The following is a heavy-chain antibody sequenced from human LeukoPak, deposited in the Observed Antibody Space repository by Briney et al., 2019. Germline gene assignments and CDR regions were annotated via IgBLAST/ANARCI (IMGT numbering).Heavy chain of an antibody. CDR1: GFTFSSYS. CDR3: ARDRGVGVVAADFDAFDI. D-gene: IGHD2-15*01. CDR2: ISSSGSTI. V-gene: IGHV3-48*04. Sequence: GGSLRLSCAASGFTFSSYSMNWVRQAPGKGLEWVSYISSSGSTIYYADSVKGRFTISRDNAKNSLYLQMNSLRAEDTAVYYCARDRGVGVVAADFDAFDIWGQGTMVTVSS. J-gene: IGHJ3*02.